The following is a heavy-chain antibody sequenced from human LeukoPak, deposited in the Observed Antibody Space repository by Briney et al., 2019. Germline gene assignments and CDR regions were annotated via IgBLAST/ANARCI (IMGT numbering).Heavy chain of an antibody. CDR2: IKQDGSEK. CDR3: ARTYSSGWYSY. J-gene: IGHJ4*02. Sequence: AGGSLRLSCAASGFTFSSYWMGWVRQAPGKGLEWVANIKQDGSEKYYVDSVKGRFTISRDNAKNSLYLQMNSLRAEDTAVYYCARTYSSGWYSYWGQGTLVTVSS. D-gene: IGHD6-19*01. CDR1: GFTFSSYW. V-gene: IGHV3-7*01.